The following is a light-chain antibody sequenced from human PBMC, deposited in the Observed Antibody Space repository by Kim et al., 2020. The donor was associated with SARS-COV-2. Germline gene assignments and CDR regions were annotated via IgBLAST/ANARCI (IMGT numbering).Light chain of an antibody. Sequence: LSPGERAALSCRASQSVSSSYLAWYQQKPGQAPRLLIYGASSRATGIPDRFSGSGSGTDFTLTISRLEPEDFAVYYCQQYGSSPRTFGQGTKLEIK. CDR1: QSVSSSY. CDR2: GAS. J-gene: IGKJ2*01. CDR3: QQYGSSPRT. V-gene: IGKV3-20*01.